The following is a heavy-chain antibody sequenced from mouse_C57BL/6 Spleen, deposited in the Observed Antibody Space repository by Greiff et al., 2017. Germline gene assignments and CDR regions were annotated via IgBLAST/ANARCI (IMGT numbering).Heavy chain of an antibody. V-gene: IGHV5-9-1*02. J-gene: IGHJ1*03. CDR1: GFTFSSYA. CDR2: ISSGGDYI. D-gene: IGHD1-1*01. Sequence: EVKLVESGEGLVKPGGSLKLSCAASGFTFSSYAMSWVRQTPEKRLEWVAYISSGGDYIYYADPVKGRFTISRDNARNTLYLQMSSLKSEDTAMYYCTRDPHYYGSSYALWYFDVWGTGTTVTVSS. CDR3: TRDPHYYGSSYALWYFDV.